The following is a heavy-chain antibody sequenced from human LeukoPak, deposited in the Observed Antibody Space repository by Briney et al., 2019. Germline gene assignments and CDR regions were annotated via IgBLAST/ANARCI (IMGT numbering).Heavy chain of an antibody. J-gene: IGHJ5*02. CDR2: INSHGSTT. Sequence: GGSLRLSCAASGFTFSDYWMHWVRQVPGNGLVWVSRINSHGSTTTYADSVKGRFTISRDNAKNTLYLQMDSLRAEDTAVYYCARSGDYNWFDPWGQGTLVTVSS. V-gene: IGHV3-74*01. CDR3: ARSGDYNWFDP. D-gene: IGHD7-27*01. CDR1: GFTFSDYW.